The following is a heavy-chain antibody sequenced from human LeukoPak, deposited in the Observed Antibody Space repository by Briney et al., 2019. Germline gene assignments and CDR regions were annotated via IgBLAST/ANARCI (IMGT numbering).Heavy chain of an antibody. CDR1: GYTFTVCY. CDR3: APSKIYGFEQLSALYN. J-gene: IGHJ4*01. Sequence: ASVKVSCKASGYTFTVCYMHGVRHAPGQGREWMGWINPNSGDTNYAQKFQGRVTMTRDKSISTAYMELSRLRSDDTAVYYCAPSKIYGFEQLSALYNCGHRTLVTVSS. V-gene: IGHV1-2*02. D-gene: IGHD3-10*01. CDR2: INPNSGDT.